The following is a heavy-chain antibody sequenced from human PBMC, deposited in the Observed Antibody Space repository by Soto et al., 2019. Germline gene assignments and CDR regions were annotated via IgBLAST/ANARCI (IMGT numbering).Heavy chain of an antibody. Sequence: QVQLAQSGAEVKKHGASVKVSCKASGYTFTSYGISWVGQAPGQGIEWMAWINPYNGNTKYAEKFLCRVTVTTDTSTPTAYMELRSLTSDSTAVYYSAIVGVGLAANRLWHYCGEVAPVT. CDR2: INPYNGNT. J-gene: IGHJ4*02. D-gene: IGHD3-10*01. CDR3: AIVGVGLAANRLWHY. V-gene: IGHV1-18*01. CDR1: GYTFTSYG.